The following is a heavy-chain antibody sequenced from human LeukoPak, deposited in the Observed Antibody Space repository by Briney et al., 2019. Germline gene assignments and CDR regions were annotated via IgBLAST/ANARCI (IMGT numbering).Heavy chain of an antibody. V-gene: IGHV3-23*01. J-gene: IGHJ6*03. Sequence: GGSLLLSCAASGFIFSSYAMSWVRPAPGKGLEWVPYGGSGGSTYYADSVKGRFTVSRDNSKSTLYLQMNSLTAEDTAVYYCAKMRGQYYHSYYMDAWGKGTTVTVSS. CDR1: GFIFSSYA. CDR3: AKMRGQYYHSYYMDA. CDR2: GGSGGST.